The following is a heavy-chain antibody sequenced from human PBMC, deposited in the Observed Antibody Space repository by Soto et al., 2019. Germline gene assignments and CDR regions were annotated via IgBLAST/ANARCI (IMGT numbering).Heavy chain of an antibody. D-gene: IGHD4-17*01. V-gene: IGHV3-23*01. CDR3: ARAGGTTVTGLWHFDS. J-gene: IGHJ4*02. CDR1: GFTFSSYA. CDR2: ISGSGGST. Sequence: PGGSLRLSCAASGFTFSSYAMRWVRQAPGKGLEWVSAISGSGGSTYYADSVKGRFTISRDSSKNTLYLQMNSLRAEDTAVYYCARAGGTTVTGLWHFDSWGQGTLVTVSS.